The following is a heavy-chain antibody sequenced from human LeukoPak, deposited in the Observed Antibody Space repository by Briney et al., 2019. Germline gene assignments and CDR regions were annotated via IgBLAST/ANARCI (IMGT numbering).Heavy chain of an antibody. J-gene: IGHJ3*02. CDR2: ISSSSSYI. V-gene: IGHV3-21*01. D-gene: IGHD4-17*01. Sequence: GGSLRLSCAASGFTFSSYSMNWVRQAPGKGPEWVSSISSSSSYIYYADSVKGRFTISRDNAKNSLYLQMNSLRAEDTAVYYCARDLHGDYDAFDIWGQGTMVTVSS. CDR1: GFTFSSYS. CDR3: ARDLHGDYDAFDI.